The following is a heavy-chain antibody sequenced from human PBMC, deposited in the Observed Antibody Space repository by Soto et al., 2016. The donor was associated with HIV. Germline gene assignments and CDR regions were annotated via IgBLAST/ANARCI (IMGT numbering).Heavy chain of an antibody. V-gene: IGHV3-43D*04. CDR1: GFIFDDYA. D-gene: IGHD3-10*01. Sequence: EVQLVESGGVVVQPGGPVRLSCAASGFIFDDYAMHWVRQAPGKGLQWVSLVSWDGGSTYYADSVKGRFTISRDNSKNSLYLQMNSLRAEDTALYYCAKDKDSVGMVQGVMVAFDFWAKGQWSPSLQ. CDR2: VSWDGGST. CDR3: AKDKDSVGMVQGVMVAFDF. J-gene: IGHJ3*01.